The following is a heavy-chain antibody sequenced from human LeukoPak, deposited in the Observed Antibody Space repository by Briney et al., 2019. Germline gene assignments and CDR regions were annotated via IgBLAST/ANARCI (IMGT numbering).Heavy chain of an antibody. CDR3: ATTGTGVGDRNWFDP. Sequence: SSETLSLTCAVYGGSFSGYYWSWIRQPPGKGLEWIGEINHSGSTNYNPSLKSRVTISVDTSKNQFSLKLSSVTAADTAVYYCATTGTGVGDRNWFDPWGQGTLVTVSS. V-gene: IGHV4-34*01. D-gene: IGHD4-17*01. CDR2: INHSGST. CDR1: GGSFSGYY. J-gene: IGHJ5*02.